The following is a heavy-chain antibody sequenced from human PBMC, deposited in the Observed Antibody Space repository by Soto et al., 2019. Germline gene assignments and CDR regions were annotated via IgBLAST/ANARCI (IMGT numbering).Heavy chain of an antibody. V-gene: IGHV4-39*02. CDR2: IDHSGSA. CDR1: GGSIRNSDYY. D-gene: IGHD6-25*01. CDR3: ARTFVYSSAGKFD. Sequence: LHLQQSGPGLVKPSETLSLVCSVSGGSIRNSDYYWGWIRQPPGKGPEWIGSIDHSGSAYYNPTLTSGATITADTSKYDLSLTLNSMTAADSTVYYCARTFVYSSAGKFDWGRGTRVSVS. J-gene: IGHJ4*02.